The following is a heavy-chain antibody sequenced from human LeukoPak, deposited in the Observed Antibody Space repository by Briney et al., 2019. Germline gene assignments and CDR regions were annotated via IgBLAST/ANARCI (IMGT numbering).Heavy chain of an antibody. D-gene: IGHD3-22*01. Sequence: GGSLRLSCAASGFTFSSYSMNWVRQAPGKGLEWVSSIISSRSYIYYPDSVKGRLTISRDNAKNSLYLQMNSLRAEDTAVYYCARARSLWSDDSSGYYLDYWGQGTLVTVSS. CDR3: ARARSLWSDDSSGYYLDY. CDR1: GFTFSSYS. V-gene: IGHV3-21*01. CDR2: IISSRSYI. J-gene: IGHJ4*02.